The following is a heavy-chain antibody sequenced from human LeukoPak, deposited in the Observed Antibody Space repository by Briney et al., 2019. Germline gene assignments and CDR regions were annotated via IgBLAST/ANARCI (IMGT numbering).Heavy chain of an antibody. D-gene: IGHD1-1*01. J-gene: IGHJ4*02. CDR3: ARDSRYNWNDDSLPFDY. Sequence: QPGGSLRLSCAASGFTFSSYSMNWVRQAPGKGLEWVSYISSSSSTIYYADSVKGRFTISRDNAKNSLYLQMNSLRAEDTAVYYCARDSRYNWNDDSLPFDYWGQGTLVTVSS. V-gene: IGHV3-48*04. CDR1: GFTFSSYS. CDR2: ISSSSSTI.